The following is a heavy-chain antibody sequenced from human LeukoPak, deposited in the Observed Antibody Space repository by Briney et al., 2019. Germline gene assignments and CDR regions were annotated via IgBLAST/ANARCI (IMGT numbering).Heavy chain of an antibody. CDR1: GFTFNDYY. CDR3: ATDGAGFDT. V-gene: IGHV3-11*01. CDR2: INIGGTNT. Sequence: GGSLRLSCAASGFTFNDYYMSWIRQAPGKGLEWLSYINIGGTNTYYADSVKGRFTISRDNAKKSLYLEMNNLRAEDTAVYYCATDGAGFDTWGQGVLVTVSS. J-gene: IGHJ5*02.